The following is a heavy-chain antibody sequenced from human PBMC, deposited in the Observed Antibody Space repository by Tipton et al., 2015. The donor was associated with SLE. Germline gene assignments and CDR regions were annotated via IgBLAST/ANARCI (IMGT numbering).Heavy chain of an antibody. CDR1: GGSISSYY. V-gene: IGHV4-59*01. CDR3: ARGYSSSFDY. CDR2: IYYSGST. Sequence: TLSLTCTVSGGSISSYYWSWIRQPPGKGLEWIGYIYYSGSTNYNPSLKSRVTISVDTSKNQFSLKLSSVTAADTAVYYCARGYSSSFDYWGQGTLVTVSS. D-gene: IGHD6-6*01. J-gene: IGHJ4*02.